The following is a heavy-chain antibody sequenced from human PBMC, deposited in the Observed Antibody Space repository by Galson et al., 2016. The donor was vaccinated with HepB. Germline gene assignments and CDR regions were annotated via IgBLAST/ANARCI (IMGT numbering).Heavy chain of an antibody. J-gene: IGHJ4*02. V-gene: IGHV3-23*01. Sequence: SWVRQAPGKGLEWVSAISGNGGKTYYSDSVKGRFIISRDNSKNTLYMQMDSLRAGDTAVYYCAMNPTNLQWLPLYFDYWGRGALVTVPS. D-gene: IGHD6-19*01. CDR3: AMNPTNLQWLPLYFDY. CDR2: ISGNGGKT.